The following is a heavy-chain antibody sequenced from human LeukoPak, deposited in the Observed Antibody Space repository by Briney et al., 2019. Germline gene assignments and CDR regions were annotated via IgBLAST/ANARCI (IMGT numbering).Heavy chain of an antibody. V-gene: IGHV4-39*01. CDR2: LYDSGST. CDR1: GGFISSSGYN. Sequence: SETLSLICTVSGGFISSSGYNWDWIRQPPGKALEWIGNLYDSGSTYYSPSLKSRVTISLDKSNNQFSMKLSSVTAADTAVYYCARHTRPGYSGYENAFEIWGQGTMVTVSS. D-gene: IGHD5-12*01. J-gene: IGHJ3*02. CDR3: ARHTRPGYSGYENAFEI.